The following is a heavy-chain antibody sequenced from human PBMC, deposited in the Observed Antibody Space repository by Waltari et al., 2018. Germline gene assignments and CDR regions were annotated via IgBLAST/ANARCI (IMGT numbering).Heavy chain of an antibody. J-gene: IGHJ3*02. CDR2: INAGNGNT. D-gene: IGHD6-19*01. V-gene: IGHV1-3*01. Sequence: QVQLVQSGAEVKKPGASVKVSCKASGYTFTSYAMHWVRQAPGQRLEWMGWINAGNGNTKYSQKFQGRVTITRDTSASTAYMELSSLRSEDTAVNYCTIIAVAGTNAFDIWGQGTMVTVSS. CDR3: TIIAVAGTNAFDI. CDR1: GYTFTSYA.